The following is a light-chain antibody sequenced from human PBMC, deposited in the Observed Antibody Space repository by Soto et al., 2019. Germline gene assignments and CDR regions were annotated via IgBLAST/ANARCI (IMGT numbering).Light chain of an antibody. CDR1: SSDVGGYNY. V-gene: IGLV2-14*01. CDR3: SSYTSSSTLV. J-gene: IGLJ1*01. CDR2: EVS. Sequence: QSALTQPASVSGSPGQSITISCTGTSSDVGGYNYVSWYQQHPGKAPQLMIYEVSNRPSGVSNRFSGSKSGNTASLTISGPQAEDEADYYCSSYTSSSTLVFGTGTKLTVL.